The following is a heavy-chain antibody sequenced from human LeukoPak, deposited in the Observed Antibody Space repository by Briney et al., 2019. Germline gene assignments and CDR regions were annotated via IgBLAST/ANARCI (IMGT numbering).Heavy chain of an antibody. V-gene: IGHV3-23*01. D-gene: IGHD3-22*01. CDR2: ISNDGGGT. J-gene: IGHJ4*02. CDR3: AKGSSGYFFDL. CDR1: GFIFNNYG. Sequence: GGSLRLSCAASGFIFNNYGLVWVRQAPGKGLEWVSAISNDGGGTTYADFVKGRFSVSRDNSKNTLFLQMNRLRAEDTALYYCAKGSSGYFFDLWGQGTLVTVSS.